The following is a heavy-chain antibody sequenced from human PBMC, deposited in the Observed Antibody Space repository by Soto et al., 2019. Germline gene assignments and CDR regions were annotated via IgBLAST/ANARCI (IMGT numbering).Heavy chain of an antibody. Sequence: ASVKVSCKASGYTFTSYGISWVRQAPGQGLEWMGWISAYNGNTNYAQKLQGRVTMTTDKSTSTAYMELSSLRSEDPAVYYLGRITGTTPYGVKGSLVPVS. CDR3: GRITGTTPY. D-gene: IGHD1-20*01. J-gene: IGHJ4*02. CDR2: ISAYNGNT. V-gene: IGHV1-18*01. CDR1: GYTFTSYG.